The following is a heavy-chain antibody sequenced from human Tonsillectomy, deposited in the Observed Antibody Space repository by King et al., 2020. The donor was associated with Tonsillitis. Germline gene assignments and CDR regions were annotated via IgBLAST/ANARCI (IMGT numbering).Heavy chain of an antibody. V-gene: IGHV3-11*06. D-gene: IGHD1-26*01. CDR2: ISSSRGYT. Sequence: VQLVESGGGLVKPGGSLRLSCAASGFTFSEYYMTWIRQAPGKGLEWVSYISSSRGYTNYADSVKGRFTISRDNAKNSLYLQMNSLRVEDTAVYYCAREYGGSYYIDYWGQGILVTVSS. CDR3: AREYGGSYYIDY. CDR1: GFTFSEYY. J-gene: IGHJ4*02.